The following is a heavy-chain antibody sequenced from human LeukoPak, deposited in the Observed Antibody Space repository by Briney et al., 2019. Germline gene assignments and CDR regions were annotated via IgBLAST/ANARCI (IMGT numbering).Heavy chain of an antibody. V-gene: IGHV4-39*07. Sequence: PSEILSLTCTVSGGSISSSSYYWGWIRQPPGKGLEWIGSIYYSGSTYYNPSLKSRVAISVDTSKNQFSLKLSSVTAADTAVYYCARAGWPRGELLYWFDPWGQGTLVTVSS. CDR1: GGSISSSSYY. CDR3: ARAGWPRGELLYWFDP. J-gene: IGHJ5*02. D-gene: IGHD1-26*01. CDR2: IYYSGST.